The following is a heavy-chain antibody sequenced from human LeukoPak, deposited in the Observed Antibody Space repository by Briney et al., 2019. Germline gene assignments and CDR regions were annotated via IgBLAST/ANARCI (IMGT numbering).Heavy chain of an antibody. D-gene: IGHD3-3*01. V-gene: IGHV4-39*01. Sequence: SETLSLTCTVSGGSISSSSYYWSWIRQPPGKGLEWIGSIYYSGSTYYNPSLKSRVTISVDTSKNQFSLKLSSVTAADTAVYYCAVFWSGYYTLDYWDQGTLVTVSS. CDR2: IYYSGST. J-gene: IGHJ4*02. CDR3: AVFWSGYYTLDY. CDR1: GGSISSSSYY.